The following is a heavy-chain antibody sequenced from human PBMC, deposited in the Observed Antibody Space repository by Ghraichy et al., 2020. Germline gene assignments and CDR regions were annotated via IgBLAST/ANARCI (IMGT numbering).Heavy chain of an antibody. D-gene: IGHD3-22*01. CDR3: ARVNAVPDPGRPYYYYDSSASDY. V-gene: IGHV3-48*02. CDR1: GFTFSSYS. J-gene: IGHJ4*02. Sequence: GGSLRLSCAASGFTFSSYSMNWVRQAPGKGLEWASYISSSSSTIYYADSVKGRFTISRDNAKNSLYLQMNSLRDEDTAVYYCARVNAVPDPGRPYYYYDSSASDYWGQGTLVTVSS. CDR2: ISSSSSTI.